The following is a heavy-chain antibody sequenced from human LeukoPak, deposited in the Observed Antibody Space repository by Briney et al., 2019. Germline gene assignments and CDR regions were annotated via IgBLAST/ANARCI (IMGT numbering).Heavy chain of an antibody. CDR2: IKSKTDGGKT. Sequence: GGSVRLSCAASGFTVSNSWMRWVREAPGKGREWVGRIKSKTDGGKTDYTATVKGSFTISRDDSKNTLYLQMNSLKTEDTAVYYCTTNLFRNWFDPWGQGTLVTVSS. CDR1: GFTVSNSW. J-gene: IGHJ5*02. V-gene: IGHV3-15*01. D-gene: IGHD3-10*01. CDR3: TTNLFRNWFDP.